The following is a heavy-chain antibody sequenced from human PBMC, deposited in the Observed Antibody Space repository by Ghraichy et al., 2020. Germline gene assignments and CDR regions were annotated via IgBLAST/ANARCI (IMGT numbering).Heavy chain of an antibody. CDR3: ARAGWQYSTNWVGLDV. D-gene: IGHD6-13*01. CDR2: AYYRSKWYN. V-gene: IGHV6-1*01. CDR1: GDSVSSNSAA. J-gene: IGHJ6*02. Sequence: SETLFLTCAISGDSVSSNSAAWNWFRQSPSRGLEWLGRAYYRSKWYNDYAVSVKSRITINADTSKNQFSLQLNSVTPEDTAIYYCARAGWQYSTNWVGLDVWGQGTTVTVSS.